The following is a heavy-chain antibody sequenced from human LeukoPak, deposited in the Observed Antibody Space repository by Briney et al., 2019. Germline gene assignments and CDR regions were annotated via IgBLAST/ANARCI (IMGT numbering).Heavy chain of an antibody. CDR3: ARVGLLDYYYGMDV. V-gene: IGHV3-33*08. CDR2: IWYDGSNK. CDR1: GFTFSTYA. Sequence: GGSLRLSCAPSGFTFSTYAMSWVRQAPGKGLEWVAVIWYDGSNKYYADSVKGRFTISRDNSKNTLYLQMNSLRAEDTAVYYCARVGLLDYYYGMDVWGQGTTVTVSS. J-gene: IGHJ6*02. D-gene: IGHD1-26*01.